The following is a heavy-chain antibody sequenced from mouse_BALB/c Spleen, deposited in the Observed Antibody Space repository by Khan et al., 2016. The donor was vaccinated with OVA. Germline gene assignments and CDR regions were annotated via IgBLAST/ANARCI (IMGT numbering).Heavy chain of an antibody. V-gene: IGHV5-6-4*01. J-gene: IGHJ1*01. Sequence: EVELVESGGGLVKPGGSLKLFCAASGFTFSTYTLSWVRQTPEKRLEWVATISSGATYTYYPDSVKGRFTISRDNAKNTLYLQMSSLKSEDTAMXYCTRDGNYAHWYFDVWGAGTTVTVSS. D-gene: IGHD2-1*01. CDR3: TRDGNYAHWYFDV. CDR1: GFTFSTYT. CDR2: ISSGATYT.